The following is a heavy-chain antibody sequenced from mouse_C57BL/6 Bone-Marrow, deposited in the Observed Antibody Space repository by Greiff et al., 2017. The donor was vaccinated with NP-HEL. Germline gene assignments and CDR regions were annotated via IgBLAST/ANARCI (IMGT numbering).Heavy chain of an antibody. CDR1: GYTFTSYW. CDR3: ARSGRLRRGYFDV. J-gene: IGHJ1*03. CDR2: IHPNSGST. Sequence: QVQLKQPGAELVKPGASVKLSCKASGYTFTSYWMHWVKQRPGQGLEWIGMIHPNSGSTNYNEKFKSKATLTVDKSSSTAYMQLSSLTSEDSAVYYCARSGRLRRGYFDVWGTGTTVTVSS. D-gene: IGHD2-4*01. V-gene: IGHV1-64*01.